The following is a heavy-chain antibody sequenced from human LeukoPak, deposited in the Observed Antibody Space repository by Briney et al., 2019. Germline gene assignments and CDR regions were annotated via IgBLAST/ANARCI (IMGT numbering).Heavy chain of an antibody. D-gene: IGHD1-26*01. CDR1: GFTFSIYG. V-gene: IGHV3-33*01. J-gene: IGHJ4*02. CDR3: ARASGSYDY. Sequence: GGSLRLSCAASGFTFSIYGMHWVRQAPGKGLEWVAVIWNDGSNKYYAGSVKGRFTISRDNSKNTLYLQMNSLRGEDTAVYYCARASGSYDYWGRGTLVTVSS. CDR2: IWNDGSNK.